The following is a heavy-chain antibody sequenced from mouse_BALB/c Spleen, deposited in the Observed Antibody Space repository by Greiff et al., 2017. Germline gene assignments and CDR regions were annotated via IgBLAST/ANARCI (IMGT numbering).Heavy chain of an antibody. J-gene: IGHJ2*01. D-gene: IGHD1-1*01. CDR2: IYPGDGDT. CDR3: ARDYYGSSYGY. CDR1: GYTFTSYW. Sequence: VKLMESGAELARPGASVKLSCKASGYTFTSYWMQWVKQRPGQGLEWIGAIYPGDGDTRYTQKFKGKATLTADKSSSTAYMQLSSLASEDSAVYYCARDYYGSSYGYWGQGTTLTVSS. V-gene: IGHV1-87*01.